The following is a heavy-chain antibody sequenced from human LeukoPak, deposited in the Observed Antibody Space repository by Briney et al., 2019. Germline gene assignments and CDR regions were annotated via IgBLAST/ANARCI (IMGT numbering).Heavy chain of an antibody. CDR3: ARVQTTVTTLDY. CDR2: ISSSSAYI. J-gene: IGHJ4*02. CDR1: GFTFSSYI. V-gene: IGHV3-21*01. D-gene: IGHD4-17*01. Sequence: PGGSLRLSCAASGFTFSSYIMNWVRQAPGKGPEWVSSISSSSAYIYYADSVKGRFTISRDNAKSSLYLQMNSLRAEDTAVYYCARVQTTVTTLDYWGQGTLVTVSS.